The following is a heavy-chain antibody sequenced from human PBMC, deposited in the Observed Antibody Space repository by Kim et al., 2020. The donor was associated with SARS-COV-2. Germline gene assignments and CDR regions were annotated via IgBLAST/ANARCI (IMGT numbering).Heavy chain of an antibody. D-gene: IGHD5-18*01. CDR3: ARSYTSSYGYSYYYYGMDV. CDR2: IIPIFGTA. J-gene: IGHJ6*02. Sequence: AVKVSCKASGGTFSSYAISWVRQAPGQGLEWMGGIIPIFGTANYAQKFQGRVTITADESTSTAYMELSSLRSEDTAVYYCARSYTSSYGYSYYYYGMDVWGQGTTVTVSS. CDR1: GGTFSSYA. V-gene: IGHV1-69*13.